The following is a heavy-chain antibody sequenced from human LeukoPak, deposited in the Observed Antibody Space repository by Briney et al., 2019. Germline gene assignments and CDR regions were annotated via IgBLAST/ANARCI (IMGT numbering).Heavy chain of an antibody. Sequence: PGGSLRLSRAASGFTVSSNYMSWVRQAPGKGLEWVSVIYSGGSTYYADSVKGRFTISRDNSKNTLYLQMNSLRAEDTAVYYCARDFDYGGNYWGQGTLVTVSS. D-gene: IGHD4-23*01. CDR1: GFTVSSNY. J-gene: IGHJ4*02. CDR2: IYSGGST. CDR3: ARDFDYGGNY. V-gene: IGHV3-53*01.